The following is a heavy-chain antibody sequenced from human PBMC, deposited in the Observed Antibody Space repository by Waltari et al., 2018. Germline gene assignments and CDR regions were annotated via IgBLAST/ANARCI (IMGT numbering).Heavy chain of an antibody. Sequence: QLQLQESGPGLVKPSETLSLTCTVSGGSISSSSYYWGWIRQPPGKGLEWIGSIYYSGSTYYNPCHKSRVTISVDTSKNQFALKLSSVTAADTAVYYCARHRMLSGSYFFDYWGQGTLVTVSS. CDR3: ARHRMLSGSYFFDY. J-gene: IGHJ4*02. CDR1: GGSISSSSYY. V-gene: IGHV4-39*01. CDR2: IYYSGST. D-gene: IGHD1-26*01.